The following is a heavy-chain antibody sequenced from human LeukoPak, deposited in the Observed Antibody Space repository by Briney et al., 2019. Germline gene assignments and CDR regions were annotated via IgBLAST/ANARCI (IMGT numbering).Heavy chain of an antibody. CDR1: GYSFTSYW. J-gene: IGHJ4*02. D-gene: IGHD4-17*01. V-gene: IGHV5-51*01. CDR2: IYPGDSDT. CDR3: ARQLRSTAWTFDY. Sequence: GESLKISCKGSGYSFTSYWIGWVRQMPGKGLEWMGIIYPGDSDTRYSPSFQGQVTISADKPISTAYLQWSSLKASDTAMYYCARQLRSTAWTFDYWGQGTLVTVSS.